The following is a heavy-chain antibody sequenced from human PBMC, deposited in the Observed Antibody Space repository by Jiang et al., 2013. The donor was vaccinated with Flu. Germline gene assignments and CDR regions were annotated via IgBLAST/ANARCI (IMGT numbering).Heavy chain of an antibody. Sequence: SGPGLVKPSETLSLTCTVSGGSISNYYGSWIRQSPGKGLEWIGFIHWSGTTNYNPSLERRATISVDTSRNQFSLQLNSVTAADTAVYYCARGDDSNGYHQYWGQGTPVTVSS. D-gene: IGHD4-11*01. V-gene: IGHV4-59*08. J-gene: IGHJ4*02. CDR1: GGSISNYY. CDR2: IHWSGTT. CDR3: ARGDDSNGYHQY.